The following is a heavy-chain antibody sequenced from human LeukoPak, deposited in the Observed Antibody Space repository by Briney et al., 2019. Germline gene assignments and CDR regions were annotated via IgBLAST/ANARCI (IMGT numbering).Heavy chain of an antibody. J-gene: IGHJ5*02. CDR2: IIPIFGTA. CDR1: GGTFSSYA. CDR3: ARHHGGTYYDFWSGYSNWFDP. D-gene: IGHD3-3*01. V-gene: IGHV1-69*01. Sequence: GASVKVSCKASGGTFSSYAISWVRRAPRQGLEWMGGIIPIFGTANYAQKVQARVTITADESTSTAYMELSSLRCEATAVYYCARHHGGTYYDFWSGYSNWFDPWGQGTLVTVSS.